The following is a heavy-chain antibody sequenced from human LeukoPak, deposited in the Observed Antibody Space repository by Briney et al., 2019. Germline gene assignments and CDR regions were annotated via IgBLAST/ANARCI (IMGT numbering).Heavy chain of an antibody. CDR1: GGSISNYY. V-gene: IGHV4-59*12. J-gene: IGHJ5*02. D-gene: IGHD2-2*01. CDR2: IYYSGST. Sequence: SETLSLTCTVSGGSISNYYWSWIRQPPGKGLEWIGYIYYSGSTNYNPSLKSRVTISVDTSKNQFSLKLSSVTAADTAVYYCARGLPTALNWFDPWGQGTLVTVSS. CDR3: ARGLPTALNWFDP.